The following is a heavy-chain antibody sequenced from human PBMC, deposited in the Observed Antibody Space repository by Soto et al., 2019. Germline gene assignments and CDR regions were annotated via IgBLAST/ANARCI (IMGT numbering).Heavy chain of an antibody. Sequence: EVQLVESGGGLVQPGGSLRLSCAASGFTFSSYAMHWVRQAPGKGLEYVSAISSNGGRIYYANSVKGRFNISRDNSKNTLYLQMGSLRAEDMAVYYCATAGGRYCSGGSCYGAFDIWGQGTMVTVSS. D-gene: IGHD2-15*01. V-gene: IGHV3-64*01. CDR1: GFTFSSYA. CDR2: ISSNGGRI. J-gene: IGHJ3*02. CDR3: ATAGGRYCSGGSCYGAFDI.